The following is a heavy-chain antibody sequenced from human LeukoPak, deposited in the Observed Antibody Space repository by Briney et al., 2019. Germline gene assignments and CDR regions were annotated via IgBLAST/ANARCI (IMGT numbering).Heavy chain of an antibody. CDR2: LSGSSDTI. D-gene: IGHD5-12*01. CDR3: ARDGEWLRPMDY. J-gene: IGHJ4*02. CDR1: GFTFSDYY. Sequence: GGSLRLSCAASGFTFSDYYMSWIRQAPGKGLEWVSYLSGSSDTIYYADSVKGRFTISRDNAKNSLYLQMSSLRAEDTAEYYCARDGEWLRPMDYWGQGTLVTVSS. V-gene: IGHV3-11*04.